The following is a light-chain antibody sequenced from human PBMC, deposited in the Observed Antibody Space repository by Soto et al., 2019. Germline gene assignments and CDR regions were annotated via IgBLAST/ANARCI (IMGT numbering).Light chain of an antibody. Sequence: AIRMTQSPSSLSASKGDRVTITCWASQGISSYLAWYQQKPGKAPKLLIYAASTLQSGVPSRLRGSGYGTDLTITISCMQSEDFETYLCQQLNSYPITFGQGTRLEI. J-gene: IGKJ5*01. V-gene: IGKV1-8*01. CDR3: QQLNSYPIT. CDR1: QGISSY. CDR2: AAS.